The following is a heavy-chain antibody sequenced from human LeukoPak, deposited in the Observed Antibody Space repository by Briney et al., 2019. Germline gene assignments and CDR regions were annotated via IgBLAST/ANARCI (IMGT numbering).Heavy chain of an antibody. Sequence: GGSLRLSCAASGFTSSSYWMSWVRQAPGKGLEWVANIKQDGSEKYYVDSVKGRFTISRDNAKNSLYLQMNSLRAEDTALYHCARNNGMDVWGQGTTVIVSS. V-gene: IGHV3-7*03. CDR2: IKQDGSEK. J-gene: IGHJ6*02. CDR1: GFTSSSYW. CDR3: ARNNGMDV.